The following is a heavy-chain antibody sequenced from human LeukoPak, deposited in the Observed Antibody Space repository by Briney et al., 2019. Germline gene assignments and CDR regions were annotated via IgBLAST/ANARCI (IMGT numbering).Heavy chain of an antibody. D-gene: IGHD5-12*01. V-gene: IGHV4-34*01. Sequence: SETLSLTCAVYGGSFSGYYWSWIRQPPGKGLEWIGEINHSGSTNYNPSLKSRVTISVDTSKNQSSLKLSSVTAADTAVYYCARGDRVATILYFDYWGQGTLVTVSS. CDR2: INHSGST. J-gene: IGHJ4*02. CDR3: ARGDRVATILYFDY. CDR1: GGSFSGYY.